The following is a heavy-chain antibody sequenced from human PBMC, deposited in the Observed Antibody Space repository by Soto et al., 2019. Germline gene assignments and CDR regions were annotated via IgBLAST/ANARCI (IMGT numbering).Heavy chain of an antibody. CDR1: GGTFNTYT. CDR2: IIPLFGTS. Sequence: SVKVSCKAAGGTFNTYTFSWVRQAPGQGLEWMGGIIPLFGTSNYAQTFQGRVTITADESTDTVYMELNSLESEDTAVYYCAREGSQIPPIRDPMDRHTRFDPWGQGTLVTVSS. CDR3: AREGSQIPPIRDPMDRHTRFDP. V-gene: IGHV1-69*13. D-gene: IGHD2-2*02. J-gene: IGHJ5*02.